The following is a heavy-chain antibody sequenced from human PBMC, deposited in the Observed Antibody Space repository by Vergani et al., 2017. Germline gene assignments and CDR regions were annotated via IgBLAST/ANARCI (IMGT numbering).Heavy chain of an antibody. D-gene: IGHD3-22*01. CDR1: GGSISSGDYY. Sequence: QVQLQESGPGLVKPSQTLSLTCTVSGGSISSGDYYWSWIRQPPGKGLEWVSYISSSGSTIYYADSVKGRFTISRDNAKNSLYLQMNSLRAEDTAVYYCARHSERYYYDSSGYWGCWGQGTLVSVSS. V-gene: IGHV3-11*01. J-gene: IGHJ4*02. CDR3: ARHSERYYYDSSGYWGC. CDR2: ISSSGSTI.